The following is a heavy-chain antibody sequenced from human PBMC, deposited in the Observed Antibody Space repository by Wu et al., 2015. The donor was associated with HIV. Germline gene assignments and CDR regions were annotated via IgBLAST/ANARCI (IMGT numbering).Heavy chain of an antibody. Sequence: QVQLVQSGAEVRKPGSSVKVSCKASGGTFSSYGFNWVRQAPGQGLEWIGGIIPLLESANYAQTFRGRVTITADESTRTVYMEVSSLTSEDTAVYYCARNRDYGDYNFDSWGQGTLVTVSS. CDR3: ARNRDYGDYNFDS. J-gene: IGHJ5*01. CDR1: GGTFSSYG. CDR2: IIPLLESA. D-gene: IGHD4-17*01. V-gene: IGHV1-69*11.